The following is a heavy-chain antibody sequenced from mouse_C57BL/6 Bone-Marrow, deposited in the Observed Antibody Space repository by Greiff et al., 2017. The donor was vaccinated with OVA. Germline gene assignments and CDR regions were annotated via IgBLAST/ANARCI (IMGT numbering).Heavy chain of an antibody. V-gene: IGHV3-6*01. J-gene: IGHJ3*01. CDR2: ISYDGSN. CDR3: STESVI. D-gene: IGHD1-1*01. CDR1: GYSITSGYY. Sequence: EVKLLEPGPGLVKPSQSLSLTCSVTGYSITSGYYWILIRQLPGNKLELMGYISYDGSNNYNPSLKNRISITRDTSKNHFFLKLNTMTTEDTATYYYSTESVIWGQGTLVTVSA.